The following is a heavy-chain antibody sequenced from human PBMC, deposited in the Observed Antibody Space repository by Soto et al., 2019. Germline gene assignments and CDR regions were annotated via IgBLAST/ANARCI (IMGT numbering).Heavy chain of an antibody. CDR2: INSDGSST. CDR3: ARDPAYYDFWSGYYPSYYMDV. J-gene: IGHJ6*03. Sequence: GGSLRLSCAASGFTFSSYWMHWVRQAPGKGLVWVSRINSDGSSTSYADSVKGRFTTSRDNAKNTLYLQMNSLRAEDTAVYYCARDPAYYDFWSGYYPSYYMDVWGKGTTVTVSS. V-gene: IGHV3-74*01. D-gene: IGHD3-3*01. CDR1: GFTFSSYW.